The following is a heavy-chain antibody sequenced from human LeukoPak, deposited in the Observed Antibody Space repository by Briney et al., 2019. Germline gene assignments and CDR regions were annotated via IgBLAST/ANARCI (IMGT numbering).Heavy chain of an antibody. V-gene: IGHV1-69*05. D-gene: IGHD3-10*01. CDR3: ARVPDHYYGSGSYYNDAFDI. CDR2: IIPKFGTA. J-gene: IGHJ3*02. Sequence: SVKVSCKAPGGTFSSYAISWVRQAPGQGLEWMGGIIPKFGTANYAQKFQGRLTLNTDEYTSTAYMELSSLRSEDTAVYYCARVPDHYYGSGSYYNDAFDIWGQGTMVTVSS. CDR1: GGTFSSYA.